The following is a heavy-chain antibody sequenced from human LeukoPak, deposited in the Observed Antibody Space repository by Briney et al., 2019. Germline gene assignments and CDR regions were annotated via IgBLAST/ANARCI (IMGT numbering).Heavy chain of an antibody. D-gene: IGHD6-19*01. Sequence: PSETLSLTCTVSGGSISSYYWSWVRQAPGKGLEWVSAISGSGGSTYYADSVKGRFTISRDNSKNTLYLQMNSLRAEDTAVYYCAKDHSSGWYSVYYYYGMDVWGQGTTVTVSS. J-gene: IGHJ6*02. CDR3: AKDHSSGWYSVYYYYGMDV. V-gene: IGHV3-23*01. CDR1: GGSISSYY. CDR2: ISGSGGST.